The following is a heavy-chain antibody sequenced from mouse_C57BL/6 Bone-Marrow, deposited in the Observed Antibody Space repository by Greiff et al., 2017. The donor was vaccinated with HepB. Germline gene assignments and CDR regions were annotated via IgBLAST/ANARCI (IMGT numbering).Heavy chain of an antibody. CDR3: ARQDGYYVGYFDY. V-gene: IGHV5-15*01. Sequence: EVQLQESGGGLVQPGGSLKLSCAASGFTFSDYGMAWVRQAPRKGPEWVAFISNLAYSIYYADTVTGRFTISRGNAKNTLYLEMSSLRSEDTAMYYCARQDGYYVGYFDYWGQGPTPTVSS. CDR2: ISNLAYSI. D-gene: IGHD2-3*01. J-gene: IGHJ2*01. CDR1: GFTFSDYG.